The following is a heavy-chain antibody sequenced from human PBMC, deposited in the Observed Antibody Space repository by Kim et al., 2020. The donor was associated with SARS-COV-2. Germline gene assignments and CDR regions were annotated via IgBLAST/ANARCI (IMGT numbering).Heavy chain of an antibody. J-gene: IGHJ6*02. CDR3: ARGDTAMVAYYYYGMDV. Sequence: SVKVSCKASGGTFSSYAISWVRQAPGQGLEWMGGIIPIFGTANYAQKFQGRVTITADESTSTAYMELSSLRSEDTAVYYCARGDTAMVAYYYYGMDVWGQGTTVTVSS. CDR1: GGTFSSYA. D-gene: IGHD5-18*01. V-gene: IGHV1-69*13. CDR2: IIPIFGTA.